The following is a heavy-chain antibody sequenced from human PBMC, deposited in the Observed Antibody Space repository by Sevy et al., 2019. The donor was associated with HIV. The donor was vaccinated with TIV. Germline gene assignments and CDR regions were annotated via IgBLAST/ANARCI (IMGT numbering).Heavy chain of an antibody. J-gene: IGHJ4*02. Sequence: GGSLRLSCGASGFTFDDYAMHWVRQAPGKGLEWVSAITSNSAVKGYAGSVKGRFTISRDNAKNSLFLQMDSLRVEDTALYYCAKDVSTSGKYGNDPFDXWGQGTLVTVSS. CDR3: AKDVSTSGKYGNDPFDX. V-gene: IGHV3-9*01. D-gene: IGHD1-26*01. CDR1: GFTFDDYA. CDR2: ITSNSAVK.